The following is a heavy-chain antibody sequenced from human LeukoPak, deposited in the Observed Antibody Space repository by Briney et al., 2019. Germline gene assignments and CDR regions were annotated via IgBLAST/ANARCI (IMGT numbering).Heavy chain of an antibody. V-gene: IGHV4-59*08. J-gene: IGHJ3*02. D-gene: IGHD2-2*02. CDR2: IYYSGST. CDR1: GGSISSYY. Sequence: SETLSLTCTVSGGSISSYYWSWIRQPPGKGLEWIGYIYYSGSTNYNPSLKSRVTISVDTPKNQFSLKLSSVTAADTAVYYCARHIPIPTQDAFDIWGQGTMVTVSS. CDR3: ARHIPIPTQDAFDI.